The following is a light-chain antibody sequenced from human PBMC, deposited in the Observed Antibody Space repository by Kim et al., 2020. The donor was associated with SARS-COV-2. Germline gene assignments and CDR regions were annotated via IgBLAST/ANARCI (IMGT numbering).Light chain of an antibody. J-gene: IGKJ2*01. V-gene: IGKV3-15*01. CDR3: EQYDNGPYT. CDR2: SAS. CDR1: QSVSSN. Sequence: EIVMTQSPATLSVSPGERATLSCRASQSVSSNLAWYQQKPGQAPRLLIYSASTRATGIPAWFSGSGSGTDFSLTISSLQSGDFAVYYCEQYDNGPYTFGKGTELEI.